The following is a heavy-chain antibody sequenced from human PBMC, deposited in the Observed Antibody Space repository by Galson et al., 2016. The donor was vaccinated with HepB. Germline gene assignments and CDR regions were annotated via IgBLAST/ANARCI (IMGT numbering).Heavy chain of an antibody. V-gene: IGHV3-23*01. CDR3: AKEGTIFGVVPYGMDV. D-gene: IGHD3-3*01. CDR1: RFTFSSYA. J-gene: IGHJ6*02. CDR2: ISGSGGST. Sequence: LRLSCAASRFTFSSYAMSWVRQAPGKGLEWVSVISGSGGSTYYADSVKGRFTISRDNSKNTLYLQMNSLRAEDTAVYYCAKEGTIFGVVPYGMDVWGQGTKVIVSS.